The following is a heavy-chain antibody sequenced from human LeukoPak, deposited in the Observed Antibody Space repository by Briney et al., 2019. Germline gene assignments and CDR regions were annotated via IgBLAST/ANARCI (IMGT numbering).Heavy chain of an antibody. V-gene: IGHV3-23*01. J-gene: IGHJ2*01. D-gene: IGHD2-21*02. Sequence: PGGSLRLSCAASGFTFSTYGMSWVRQAPGKGLEWVSTISGSGGETNYADSVKGRFTISRDNSKHTLYLQMNSLRAEDTAVYYCASGLAVTATTFWYFDLWGRGTLFTVSS. CDR1: GFTFSTYG. CDR3: ASGLAVTATTFWYFDL. CDR2: ISGSGGET.